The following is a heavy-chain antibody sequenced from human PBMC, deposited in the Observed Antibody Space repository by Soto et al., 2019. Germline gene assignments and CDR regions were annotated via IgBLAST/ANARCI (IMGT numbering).Heavy chain of an antibody. CDR2: IIPIFGTA. J-gene: IGHJ6*02. V-gene: IGHV1-69*13. Sequence: SVKVSCKASGGTFSSYAISWVRQAPGQGLEWMGGIIPIFGTANYAQKFQGRVTITADESTGTAYMELSSLRSEDTAVYYCARDPSKYYYGSGSYYYYYYYGMDVWGQGTTVTVSS. D-gene: IGHD3-10*01. CDR1: GGTFSSYA. CDR3: ARDPSKYYYGSGSYYYYYYYGMDV.